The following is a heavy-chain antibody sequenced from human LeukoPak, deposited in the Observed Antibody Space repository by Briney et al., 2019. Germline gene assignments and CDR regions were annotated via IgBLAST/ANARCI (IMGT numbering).Heavy chain of an antibody. CDR1: GYTFTSYG. D-gene: IGHD4-17*01. J-gene: IGHJ4*02. CDR2: ISAYNGNT. Sequence: ASVKVSCKASGYTFTSYGISWVRQAPGQGLEWMGWISAYNGNTNYAQKLQGRVTMTTDTSTSTAYMELRSLRSDDTAVYYCARVNDYDGPGFFDYWGQGTLATVSS. CDR3: ARVNDYDGPGFFDY. V-gene: IGHV1-18*01.